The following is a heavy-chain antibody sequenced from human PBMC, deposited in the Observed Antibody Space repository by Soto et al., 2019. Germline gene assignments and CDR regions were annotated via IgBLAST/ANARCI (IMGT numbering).Heavy chain of an antibody. CDR2: INPSGGST. D-gene: IGHD3-10*01. CDR3: ARGLPYYYGSGSYYPFDY. CDR1: VYTFTSYY. V-gene: IGHV1-46*01. Sequence: ASVKVSCKASVYTFTSYYMHWVRQAPGQGLEWMGIINPSGGSTSYAQKFQGRVTMTRDTSTSTVYMELSSLRSEDTAVYYCARGLPYYYGSGSYYPFDYWGQGTLVTVSS. J-gene: IGHJ4*02.